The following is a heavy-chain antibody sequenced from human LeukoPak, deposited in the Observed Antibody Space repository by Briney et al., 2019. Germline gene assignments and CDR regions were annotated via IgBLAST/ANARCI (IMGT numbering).Heavy chain of an antibody. CDR2: ISSSGSYV. J-gene: IGHJ6*03. Sequence: GSLRLSCAASGFSFSSSWMHWVRQAPGEGLAWVSSISSSGSYVYYADSVKGRFTISRDNAKNSLYVQMNSLRAEDTAVYYCARLSAYYYGSFFYYYMDVWGKGTTVTASS. V-gene: IGHV3-21*01. D-gene: IGHD3-10*01. CDR1: GFSFSSSW. CDR3: ARLSAYYYGSFFYYYMDV.